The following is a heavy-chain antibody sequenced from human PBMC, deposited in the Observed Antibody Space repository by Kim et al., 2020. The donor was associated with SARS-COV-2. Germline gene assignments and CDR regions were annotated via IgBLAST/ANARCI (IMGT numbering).Heavy chain of an antibody. Sequence: KDNPPVKSRVTMSLDRSKKQVSLALTAVTAADTAVYYCARVRPDYYYGMDVWGQGTTVTVSS. V-gene: IGHV4-4*07. J-gene: IGHJ6*02. CDR3: ARVRPDYYYGMDV.